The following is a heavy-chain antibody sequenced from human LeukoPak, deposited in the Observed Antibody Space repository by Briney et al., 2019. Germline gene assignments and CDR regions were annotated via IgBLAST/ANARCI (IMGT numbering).Heavy chain of an antibody. V-gene: IGHV4-59*01. Sequence: SETLSLTCTVSGGSISSYYWSWIRQPPGQGLEWIGYIYYSGSTNYNPSLKSRVTISVDTSKNQYSLKLSSVPAADTAVYYCARENDYDILTGYYTSPGWFDPWGQGTLVTVSS. CDR1: GGSISSYY. CDR2: IYYSGST. J-gene: IGHJ5*02. D-gene: IGHD3-9*01. CDR3: ARENDYDILTGYYTSPGWFDP.